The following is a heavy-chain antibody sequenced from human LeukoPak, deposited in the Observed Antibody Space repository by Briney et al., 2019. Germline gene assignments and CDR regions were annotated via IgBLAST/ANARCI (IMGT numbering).Heavy chain of an antibody. D-gene: IGHD3-3*01. V-gene: IGHV3-72*01. CDR3: ARVLPDGYYDFWSGYYHYYYMDV. J-gene: IGHJ6*03. CDR2: TRSKANSYTT. Sequence: GGSLRLSCAASGFTFSDHYMDWVRQAPGKGLEWVGRTRSKANSYTTEYAASVRGRFTISRDDSKNSLYLQMNSLKTEDTAVYYCARVLPDGYYDFWSGYYHYYYMDVWGKGTTVTVSS. CDR1: GFTFSDHY.